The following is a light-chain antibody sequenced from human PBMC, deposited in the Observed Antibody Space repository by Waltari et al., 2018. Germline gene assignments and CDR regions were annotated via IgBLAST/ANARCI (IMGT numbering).Light chain of an antibody. CDR3: SSYTRSSSLYV. Sequence: QSALTQPASVSGSPGQSFTISCAGTRSDIGAYTYVSWYQLHPGKAPNRIIYGVTNRPSGVPTRFSGSKSGNTASLTISGLQADDEADYYCSSYTRSSSLYVFGGGTTVTV. CDR1: RSDIGAYTY. CDR2: GVT. V-gene: IGLV2-14*01. J-gene: IGLJ1*01.